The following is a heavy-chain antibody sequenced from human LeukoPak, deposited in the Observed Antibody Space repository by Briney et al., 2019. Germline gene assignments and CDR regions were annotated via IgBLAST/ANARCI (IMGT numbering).Heavy chain of an antibody. Sequence: GGSLRLSCAASGFTFSDYDMNWIRQAPGPGLEWVSYITGGSSSKYYADSVKGRFTISRDNAKNSLYLQMNSLRAEDTAVYYCARPTTSGWCPHWGQGTMVTVSS. CDR1: GFTFSDYD. J-gene: IGHJ3*01. D-gene: IGHD6-19*01. CDR2: ITGGSSSK. V-gene: IGHV3-48*01. CDR3: ARPTTSGWCPH.